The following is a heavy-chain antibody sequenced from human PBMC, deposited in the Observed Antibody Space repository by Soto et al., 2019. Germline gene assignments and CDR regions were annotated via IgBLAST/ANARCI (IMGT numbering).Heavy chain of an antibody. D-gene: IGHD2-2*01. CDR2: ISSSSSYI. CDR3: ARDQIVVVPAHRMAV. V-gene: IGHV3-21*01. Sequence: PGGSLRLCFAASGFTFSSYSMTWVRQAPGKGLEWVSSISSSSSYIYYADSVKGRFTISRDNAKNSLYLQMNSLRAEDTAVYYCARDQIVVVPAHRMAVGGQGTTVTVSS. CDR1: GFTFSSYS. J-gene: IGHJ6*02.